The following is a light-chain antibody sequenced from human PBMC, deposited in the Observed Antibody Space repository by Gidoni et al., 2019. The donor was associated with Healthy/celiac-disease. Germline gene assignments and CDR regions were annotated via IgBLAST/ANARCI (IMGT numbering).Light chain of an antibody. CDR1: QSVLYSSNNKNY. Sequence: DIVMTQSPDSRAVSLGERATINCKSSQSVLYSSNNKNYLAWYQQKPGQPPKLLIYWASTRESGVPDRFSGSGSGTDFTLTISSLQAEDVAVYSCQQYYSTPRTFXHXTKVEIK. V-gene: IGKV4-1*01. CDR2: WAS. CDR3: QQYYSTPRT. J-gene: IGKJ1*01.